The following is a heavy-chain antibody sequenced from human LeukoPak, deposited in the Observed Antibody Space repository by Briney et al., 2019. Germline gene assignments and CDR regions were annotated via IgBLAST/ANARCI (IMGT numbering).Heavy chain of an antibody. Sequence: GGSLRLSCAASGFSFSSYWMSWVRQAPGKGLEWVANIKQDGSEKYYVDSVKGRFTISRDNAKNSLYLQMNSLRAEDTAVYYCARQPYSNYAIYYYYMDVWGKGTTVTVSS. CDR1: GFSFSSYW. D-gene: IGHD4-11*01. CDR2: IKQDGSEK. J-gene: IGHJ6*03. V-gene: IGHV3-7*01. CDR3: ARQPYSNYAIYYYYMDV.